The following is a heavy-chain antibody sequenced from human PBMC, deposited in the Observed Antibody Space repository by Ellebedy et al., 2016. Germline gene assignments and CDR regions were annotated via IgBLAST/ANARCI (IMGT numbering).Heavy chain of an antibody. CDR2: IDWDDNK. V-gene: IGHV2-70*01. CDR1: GFSLSTSGMC. J-gene: IGHJ4*02. D-gene: IGHD2-15*01. Sequence: SGPTLVKPTQTLTLTCTFSGFSLSTSGMCVSWIRQPPGKALEWLALIDWDDNKYYSTSLKTRLTISKDTSKNQVVLTMTNMDPVDTATYYCARANYCSGGSCDLSYWGQGTLVTVSS. CDR3: ARANYCSGGSCDLSY.